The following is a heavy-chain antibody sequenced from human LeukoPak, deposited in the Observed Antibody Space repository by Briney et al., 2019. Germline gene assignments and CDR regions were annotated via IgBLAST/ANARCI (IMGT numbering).Heavy chain of an antibody. J-gene: IGHJ4*02. CDR1: GGSVNNGGYY. CDR3: ARGRNFLY. CDR2: ISYSAST. Sequence: SETLSLTCTVSGGSVNNGGYYWSWIRQHPGKGLEWIGHISYSASTYYSPSLKSRVTISVDKSKNQFSLKLSSVTAADTAVYYCARGRNFLYWGQGTLVTVSS. V-gene: IGHV4-31*03.